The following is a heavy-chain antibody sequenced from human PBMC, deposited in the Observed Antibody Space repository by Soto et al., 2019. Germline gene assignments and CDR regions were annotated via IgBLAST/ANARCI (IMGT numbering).Heavy chain of an antibody. Sequence: VQLLESGGGLIQPGGSLRLSCVASGFTFSSYGMNWVRQGPGTGLEWVADIDSDDGKTYYANAVKGRFCISRDNSKNPLIMQMNSLRVEDTATYYCVKAGYTSGLLWGEGTLVTV. D-gene: IGHD6-25*01. V-gene: IGHV3-23*01. J-gene: IGHJ4*02. CDR3: VKAGYTSGLL. CDR1: GFTFSSYG. CDR2: IDSDDGKT.